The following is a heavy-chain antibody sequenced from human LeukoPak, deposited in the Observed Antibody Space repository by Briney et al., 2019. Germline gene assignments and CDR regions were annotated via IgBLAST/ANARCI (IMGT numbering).Heavy chain of an antibody. CDR1: EFSISNSA. Sequence: GGSLRLSSAASEFSISNSAMSWVRQAPGKGLEWVSLIIASSGSTFYADSVKGRFTISRDISRNTLYLQMNSLRAEDTAVYYCAKGAYDYIEMGYFDYWGQGTLVTVSS. D-gene: IGHD5-12*01. CDR2: IIASSGST. CDR3: AKGAYDYIEMGYFDY. V-gene: IGHV3-23*01. J-gene: IGHJ4*02.